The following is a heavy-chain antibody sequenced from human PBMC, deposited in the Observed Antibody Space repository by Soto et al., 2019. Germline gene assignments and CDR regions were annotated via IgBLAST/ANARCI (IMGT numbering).Heavy chain of an antibody. V-gene: IGHV3-73*02. CDR1: GFTLSDSS. CDR3: MSGDARSSAEQ. Sequence: DVQLVESEGGLVQPGGSLELSCAASGFTLSDSSVNWVRQASGKGLEWVGRIASKTESEPTVYAASVKGRITVARDDSKNTVYLQMGSLKTEDTAVYYCMSGDARSSAEQWGQGALVTVSS. CDR2: IASKTESEPT. D-gene: IGHD6-6*01. J-gene: IGHJ4*02.